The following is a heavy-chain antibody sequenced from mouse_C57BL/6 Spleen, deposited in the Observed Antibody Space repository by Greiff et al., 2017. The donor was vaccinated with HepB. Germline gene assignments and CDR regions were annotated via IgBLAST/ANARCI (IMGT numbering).Heavy chain of an antibody. CDR3: AREGYGYDGNYYAMDY. D-gene: IGHD2-2*01. CDR2: ISDGGSYT. J-gene: IGHJ4*01. Sequence: EVQVVESGGGLVKPGGSLKLSCAASGFTFSSYAMSWVRQTPEKRLEWVATISDGGSYTYYPDNVKGRFTISRDNAKNNLYLQMSHLKSEDTAMYYCAREGYGYDGNYYAMDYWGQGTSVTVSS. CDR1: GFTFSSYA. V-gene: IGHV5-4*01.